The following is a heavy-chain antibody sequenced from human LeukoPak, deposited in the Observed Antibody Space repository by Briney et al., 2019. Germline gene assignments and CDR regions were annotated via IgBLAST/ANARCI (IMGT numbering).Heavy chain of an antibody. V-gene: IGHV3-43*02. D-gene: IGHD6-13*01. J-gene: IGHJ6*04. CDR1: GFTFDDYA. CDR3: AKDHIAAAVSGMDV. CDR2: ISGDGGST. Sequence: GGSLRLSCAASGFTFDDYAMHWVRQAPGKGLEWVSLISGDGGSTYYADSVKGRFTISRDNSKNSLYLQMNSLRTEDAALYYCAKDHIAAAVSGMDVWGKETTVTVSS.